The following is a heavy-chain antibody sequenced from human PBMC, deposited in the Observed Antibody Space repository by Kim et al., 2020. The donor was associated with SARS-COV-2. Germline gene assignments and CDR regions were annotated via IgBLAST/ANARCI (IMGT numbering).Heavy chain of an antibody. CDR2: TYYRSKWYN. Sequence: SQTLSLTCAISGDSVSSSSAAWNWIRQSPSRGLEWLGRTYYRSKWYNDYAVSMKSRITINPDTSKNQFSLQLNSVTPDDTAVYYCASANIPAAGNAFDSWGRWTMVSVSS. J-gene: IGHJ3*02. V-gene: IGHV6-1*01. CDR3: ASANIPAAGNAFDS. D-gene: IGHD6-13*01. CDR1: GDSVSSSSAA.